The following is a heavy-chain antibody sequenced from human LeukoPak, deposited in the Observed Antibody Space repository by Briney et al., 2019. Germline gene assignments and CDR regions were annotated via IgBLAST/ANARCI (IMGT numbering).Heavy chain of an antibody. D-gene: IGHD1-1*01. V-gene: IGHV3-23*01. CDR2: ISGSGGTT. J-gene: IGHJ5*02. CDR1: GLTFSSYA. Sequence: PGGSLRLSCGASGLTFSSYAMSWVRQAPGKGLEWVAVISGSGGTTYYADSVKGRFTISRDNSKNTVDLQMESLTAEDTAIYYCAKDLHNWNSVGVPWGQGTLVTVSS. CDR3: AKDLHNWNSVGVP.